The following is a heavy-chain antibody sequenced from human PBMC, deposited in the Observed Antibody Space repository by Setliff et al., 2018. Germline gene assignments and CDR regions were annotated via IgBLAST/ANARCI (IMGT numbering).Heavy chain of an antibody. CDR3: AKSGYSYGYVFDY. CDR2: IWYDGSNK. J-gene: IGHJ4*02. CDR1: GFTFSSYG. Sequence: PGESLKISCAASGFTFSSYGMHWVRQAPGKGLEWVAVIWYDGSNKYYADSVKGRFTISRDNSKNTLYLQMNSLRAEDTAVYYCAKSGYSYGYVFDYWGQGTLVTVSS. V-gene: IGHV3-33*06. D-gene: IGHD5-18*01.